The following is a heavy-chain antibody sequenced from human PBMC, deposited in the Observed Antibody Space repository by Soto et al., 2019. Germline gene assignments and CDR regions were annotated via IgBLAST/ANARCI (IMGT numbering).Heavy chain of an antibody. D-gene: IGHD3-10*01. Sequence: SVKVSCKASGYTFTGHYMHWVRQAPGQGLEWMGWINPSSVGTSYAQKFQGRVTMTRDTSISTAYMELSRLRSDDTAVYYCAREPMVRAAHGFDIWGQGTMVTVSS. V-gene: IGHV1-2*02. J-gene: IGHJ3*02. CDR1: GYTFTGHY. CDR3: AREPMVRAAHGFDI. CDR2: INPSSVGT.